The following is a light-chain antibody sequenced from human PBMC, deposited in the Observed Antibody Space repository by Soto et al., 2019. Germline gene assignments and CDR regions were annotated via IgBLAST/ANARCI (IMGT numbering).Light chain of an antibody. V-gene: IGLV2-14*01. CDR1: SSDVGGYNY. CDR2: DVS. CDR3: NSYTSSSTHV. J-gene: IGLJ1*01. Sequence: LTQPASVSGSPGQSITISCTGTSSDVGGYNYVSWYQQHPGKAPKLMIYDVSNRPSGVSNRFSGSKSGNTASLTISGLQAEDEADYYCNSYTSSSTHVFGAGTKVTVL.